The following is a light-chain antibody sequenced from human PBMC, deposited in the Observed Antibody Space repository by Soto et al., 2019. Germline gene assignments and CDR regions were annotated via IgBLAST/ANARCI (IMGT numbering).Light chain of an antibody. Sequence: IVMTQSPATLSVSPGERATLSCRASQSVSSNLAWYQQKPGQAPRLLIYAASTRATGIPASFSGSGSGTEYTLTISSRQSEDFAVYYCQHYNNWPPWTFGQGTKVEIK. CDR2: AAS. V-gene: IGKV3-15*01. J-gene: IGKJ1*01. CDR1: QSVSSN. CDR3: QHYNNWPPWT.